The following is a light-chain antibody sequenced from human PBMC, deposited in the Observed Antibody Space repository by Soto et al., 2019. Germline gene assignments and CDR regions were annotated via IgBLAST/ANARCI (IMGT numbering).Light chain of an antibody. CDR3: KQGGT. CDR1: QGISSY. J-gene: IGKJ3*01. V-gene: IGKV1-9*01. Sequence: DIQLTQSPSFLSASVGDRVTITCRASQGISSYLAWYQQKPGKAHKLLIYAASTLQSGVPSRFSGSGSGAEFTLTMSSLQPEDFAAYCCKQGGTFGPRTKVDI. CDR2: AAS.